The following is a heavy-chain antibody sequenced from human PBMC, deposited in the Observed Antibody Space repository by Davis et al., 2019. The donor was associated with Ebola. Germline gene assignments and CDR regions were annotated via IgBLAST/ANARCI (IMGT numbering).Heavy chain of an antibody. CDR2: INGGNGDT. D-gene: IGHD6-19*01. CDR3: ARGKTVAGTRGLSWFEP. J-gene: IGHJ5*02. Sequence: AASSLVFCNASSYIFTSYAMHSLRQPPGQRLEWMGWINGGNGDTKYSQKFRDRVTITRDTSARTSYMELSSLRSEDTAVFYCARGKTVAGTRGLSWFEPGGPGTLVTVSS. V-gene: IGHV1-3*01. CDR1: SYIFTSYA.